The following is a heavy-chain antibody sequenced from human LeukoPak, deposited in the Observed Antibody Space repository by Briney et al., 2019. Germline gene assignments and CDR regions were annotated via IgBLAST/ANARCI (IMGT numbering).Heavy chain of an antibody. Sequence: PGGSLRLSCVGSGLSYSYYGMHWVRQPPGKGLEWVASVRYDGSGKYYADSVKGRFTISRDSSQNTMYLHMSSLRAEDTAVYYCAKDGAPEYQLLYAEEYYFDSWGQGTPVTVSS. CDR1: GLSYSYYG. D-gene: IGHD2-2*02. CDR3: AKDGAPEYQLLYAEEYYFDS. CDR2: VRYDGSGK. V-gene: IGHV3-30*02. J-gene: IGHJ4*02.